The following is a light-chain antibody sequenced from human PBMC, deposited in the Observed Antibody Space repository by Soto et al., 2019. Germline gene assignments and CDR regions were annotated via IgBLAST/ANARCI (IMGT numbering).Light chain of an antibody. CDR2: AAS. CDR3: LQHNSYPRT. CDR1: QGIRNE. V-gene: IGKV1-17*01. J-gene: IGKJ2*02. Sequence: DIQMTQSPSSLSASVGDRVTITCRASQGIRNEVGWYQQKAWKAPKRLISAASNLQRGVPSRFSGSGSGTEFTLTISSLQPEDFATYYCLQHNSYPRTFGQGTRLEIK.